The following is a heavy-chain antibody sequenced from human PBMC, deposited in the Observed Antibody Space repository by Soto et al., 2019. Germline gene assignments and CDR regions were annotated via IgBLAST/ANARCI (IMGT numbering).Heavy chain of an antibody. CDR1: GGTFSSYT. D-gene: IGHD5-18*01. Sequence: QVQLVQSGAEVKKPGSSVKVSCKASGGTFSSYTISWVRQAPGQGLEWMGRIIPILGIANYAQKFQGRVTITADKSTGTAYMELSSLRSEDTAVYYCARDPSYGPPHFDYWGQGTLVTVSS. CDR3: ARDPSYGPPHFDY. CDR2: IIPILGIA. V-gene: IGHV1-69*08. J-gene: IGHJ4*02.